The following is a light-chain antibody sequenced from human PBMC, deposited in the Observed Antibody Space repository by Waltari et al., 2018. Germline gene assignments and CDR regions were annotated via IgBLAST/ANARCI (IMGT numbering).Light chain of an antibody. V-gene: IGLV4-69*01. CDR2: VNSDGSH. CDR3: ETGGHGTWV. Sequence: QLVLTQSPSASASLGASVKLTCTLSSGHITNVIAWHQQQPGKGPRFLMKVNSDGSHRKGDDSPDRFLGSGSGPERYLTISSLQSEDEADYYCETGGHGTWVFGGGTKLTVL. J-gene: IGLJ3*02. CDR1: SGHITNV.